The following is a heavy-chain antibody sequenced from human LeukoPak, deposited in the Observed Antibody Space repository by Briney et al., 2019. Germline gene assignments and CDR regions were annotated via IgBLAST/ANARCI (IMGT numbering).Heavy chain of an antibody. CDR3: ASYKGQDVFDI. D-gene: IGHD1-14*01. CDR1: GGSISSGSYY. Sequence: SQTLSLTCTVSGGSISSGSYYWSWIRQAAGKGLEWIGRIYTSGSTNYNPSLKSRVTISVDTSKNQFSLKLSSVTAADTAVYYYASYKGQDVFDIGSQGTLVTVSS. J-gene: IGHJ3*02. CDR2: IYTSGST. V-gene: IGHV4-61*02.